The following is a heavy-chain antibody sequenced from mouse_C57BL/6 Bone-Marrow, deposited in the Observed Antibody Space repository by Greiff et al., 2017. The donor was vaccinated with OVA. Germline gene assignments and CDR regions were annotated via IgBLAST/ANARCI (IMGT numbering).Heavy chain of an antibody. CDR1: GFTFSSYA. D-gene: IGHD2-2*01. CDR2: ISDGGSYT. Sequence: EVQGVESGGGLVKPGGSLKLSCAASGFTFSSYAMSWVRQTPEKRLEWVATISDGGSYTYYPDNVKGRFTISRDNAKNNLYLQMSHLKSEDTAMYYCARVEGLPFAYWGQGTLVTVSA. V-gene: IGHV5-4*01. CDR3: ARVEGLPFAY. J-gene: IGHJ3*01.